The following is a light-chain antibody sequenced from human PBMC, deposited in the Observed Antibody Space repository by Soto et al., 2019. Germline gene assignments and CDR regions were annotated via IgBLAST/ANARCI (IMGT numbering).Light chain of an antibody. CDR2: DVS. V-gene: IGLV2-14*03. CDR3: SSYTSSITLV. Sequence: CVLTQPASVSGSPGQSITISCTGTSSDVGGYNYVSWYQQHPGKAPKLMIYDVSNRPSGVSNRFSGSKSGNTASLSISGLQAVDEADYYCSSYTSSITLVFGGGTKLTVL. CDR1: SSDVGGYNY. J-gene: IGLJ2*01.